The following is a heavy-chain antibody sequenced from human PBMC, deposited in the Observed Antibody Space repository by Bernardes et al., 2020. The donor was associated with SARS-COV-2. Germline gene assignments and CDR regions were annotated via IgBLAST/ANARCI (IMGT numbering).Heavy chain of an antibody. CDR1: GYTSTSYG. D-gene: IGHD6-6*01. J-gene: IGHJ6*02. Sequence: ASVKVSCKASGYTSTSYGISWVRQAPGQGLEWMGWISPYNGNKNYAQKFQGRVTMTTDTSTSTAYMELRSLRSDDTAVYYCARGPWEYRSSSSYYYGMDVWGQGTTVTVSS. V-gene: IGHV1-18*01. CDR3: ARGPWEYRSSSSYYYGMDV. CDR2: ISPYNGNK.